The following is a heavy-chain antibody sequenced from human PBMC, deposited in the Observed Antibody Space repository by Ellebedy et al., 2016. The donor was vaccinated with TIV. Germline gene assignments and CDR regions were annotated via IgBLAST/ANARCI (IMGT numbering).Heavy chain of an antibody. CDR2: ISGSGFGT. Sequence: GESLKISCAASGFTFSSYAMSWVRQAPGKGLEWVSTISGSGFGTYYADSVKGRFTISRDNSKNTLYLQMNSLRAEDTAVYYCAKGRRMVYSTGGLYYWGQGTLVTVSS. CDR3: AKGRRMVYSTGGLYY. CDR1: GFTFSSYA. V-gene: IGHV3-23*01. D-gene: IGHD2-8*01. J-gene: IGHJ4*02.